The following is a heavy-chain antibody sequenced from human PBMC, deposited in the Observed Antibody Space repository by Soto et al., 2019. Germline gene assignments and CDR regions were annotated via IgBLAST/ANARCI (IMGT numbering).Heavy chain of an antibody. D-gene: IGHD2-21*02. CDR2: IYHSGST. V-gene: IGHV4-4*02. J-gene: IGHJ5*02. CDR3: ARDVHRGDFDP. Sequence: SETLSLTCAVSSGSISSSNWWSWVRQPPGKGLEWIGEIYHSGSTNYNPSLKSRVTISVDKSKNQFSLKLSSVTAADTAVYYYARDVHRGDFDPWGQGTLVTVSS. CDR1: SGSISSSNW.